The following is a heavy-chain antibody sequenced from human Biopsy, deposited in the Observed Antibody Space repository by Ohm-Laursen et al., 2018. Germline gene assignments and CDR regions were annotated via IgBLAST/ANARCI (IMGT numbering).Heavy chain of an antibody. V-gene: IGHV4-59*07. CDR1: DGSINSYY. CDR3: ARGSSYGYDFDY. J-gene: IGHJ4*02. D-gene: IGHD5-18*01. CDR2: IYYSGST. Sequence: SDTLSLTCTVSDGSINSYYWNWIRQPPGKRLEWIGNIYYSGSTNFNPSRKSRVTISVDTSKNQFSLKLSSVTAADTAVYFCARGSSYGYDFDYWGQGTLVAVSS.